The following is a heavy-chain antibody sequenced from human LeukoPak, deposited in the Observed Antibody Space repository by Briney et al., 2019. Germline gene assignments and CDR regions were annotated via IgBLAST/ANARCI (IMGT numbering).Heavy chain of an antibody. CDR2: ISYDGSNK. CDR1: GFTFSGYG. D-gene: IGHD3-10*01. Sequence: GGSLRLSCAASGFTFSGYGMHWVRQAPGKGLEWVAVISYDGSNKYYADSVKGRFTISRDNSKNTLYLQMNSLRAEDTAVYYCASMVRGVITDYYYYGMDVWGQGTTVTVSS. CDR3: ASMVRGVITDYYYYGMDV. V-gene: IGHV3-30*03. J-gene: IGHJ6*02.